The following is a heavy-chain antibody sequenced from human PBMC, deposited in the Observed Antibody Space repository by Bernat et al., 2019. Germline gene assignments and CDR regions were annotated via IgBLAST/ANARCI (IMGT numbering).Heavy chain of an antibody. Sequence: EVQLVESGGGLVQPGGSLRLSCAASGITVSSNCMSWVRQAPGRGLEWVSAFYSNGETHYADSVKGRFTISRDNPKNTLYLQMNSLRAEDTAVYYCANGVDTSLVQPSYFHYWGQGTLVTVSS. J-gene: IGHJ4*02. CDR3: ANGVDTSLVQPSYFHY. CDR2: FYSNGET. D-gene: IGHD5-18*01. V-gene: IGHV3-66*01. CDR1: GITVSSNC.